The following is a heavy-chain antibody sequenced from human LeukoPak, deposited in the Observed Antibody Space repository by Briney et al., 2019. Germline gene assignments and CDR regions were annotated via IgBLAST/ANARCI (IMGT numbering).Heavy chain of an antibody. D-gene: IGHD3-10*01. CDR1: GYTFTSYY. CDR2: INPSGGST. J-gene: IGHJ4*02. V-gene: IGHV1-46*01. Sequence: ASVKVSCKASGYTFTSYYMHWVRQAPGQGLEWMGIINPSGGSTSHAQKFQGRVTMTRDTPTSTVYMELSSLRSEDTAVYYCARGYYGSGSPYYFDYWGQGTLVTVSS. CDR3: ARGYYGSGSPYYFDY.